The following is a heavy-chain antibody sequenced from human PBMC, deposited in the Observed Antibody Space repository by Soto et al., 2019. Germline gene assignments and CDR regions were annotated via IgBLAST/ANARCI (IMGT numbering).Heavy chain of an antibody. CDR3: ARRYCSDSYCSYFDY. J-gene: IGHJ4*02. Sequence: SETLSLTCAVYGGSVSGYFWSWIRQPPGKGLEWIGEINHSGTTSYSPSLDSRVTTTVDTSKNQFSLRLSSVTAADTAIYYCARRYCSDSYCSYFDYWGRGTLVTVSS. V-gene: IGHV4-34*01. CDR2: INHSGTT. D-gene: IGHD2-15*01. CDR1: GGSVSGYF.